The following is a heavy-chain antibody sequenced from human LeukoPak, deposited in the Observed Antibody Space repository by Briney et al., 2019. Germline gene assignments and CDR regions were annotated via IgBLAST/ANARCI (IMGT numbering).Heavy chain of an antibody. D-gene: IGHD3-22*01. CDR1: GGSISSSSYY. J-gene: IGHJ4*02. CDR3: ASPGYYDSSGYFPEY. Sequence: SSETLSLTCTVSGGSISSSSYYWGWIRRPPGKGLEWIGSIYYSGSTYYNPSLKSRVTISVDTSKNQFSLKLSSVTAADTAVYYCASPGYYDSSGYFPEYWGQGTLVTVSS. CDR2: IYYSGST. V-gene: IGHV4-39*01.